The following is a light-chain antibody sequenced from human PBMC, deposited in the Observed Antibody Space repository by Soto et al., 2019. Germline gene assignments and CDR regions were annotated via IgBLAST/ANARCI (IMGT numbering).Light chain of an antibody. CDR1: QSISSY. CDR3: QQSYSIPLT. Sequence: DIPMTQSPSSLSASVGDRVTITCRASQSISSYLNWYQQRPGKAPKLLTYAASSLQSGVPSRFSGSGSGTEFTLTISSQQPEDFATYYCQQSYSIPLTFGGGTKVEIK. V-gene: IGKV1-39*01. J-gene: IGKJ4*02. CDR2: AAS.